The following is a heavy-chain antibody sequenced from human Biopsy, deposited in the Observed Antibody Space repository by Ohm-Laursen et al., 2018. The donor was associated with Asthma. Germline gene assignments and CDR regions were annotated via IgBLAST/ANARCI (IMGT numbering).Heavy chain of an antibody. V-gene: IGHV3-30*03. CDR2: ISYDGSNK. Sequence: SLRLSCTASGFTFSSYGMHWVRQAPGKGPEWVAVISYDGSNKYYADSVKGRFTISRDNSKNTLDLQMNSLREEDTAVYYCVRDGTDDAFDIWGQGTVVSVSS. D-gene: IGHD1-1*01. J-gene: IGHJ3*02. CDR1: GFTFSSYG. CDR3: VRDGTDDAFDI.